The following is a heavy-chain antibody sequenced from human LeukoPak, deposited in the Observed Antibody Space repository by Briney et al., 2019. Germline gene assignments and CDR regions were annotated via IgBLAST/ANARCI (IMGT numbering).Heavy chain of an antibody. CDR2: IYYSGST. D-gene: IGHD1-26*01. Sequence: SETLSLTCTVSGGSISSYYWSWIRQPPGKGLEWIGYIYYSGSTIHNPSLKSRVTISVDTSKNQFSLKLSSVTAADTAVYYCARVSGSYEYYFDYWGQGTLVTVSS. CDR3: ARVSGSYEYYFDY. V-gene: IGHV4-59*01. CDR1: GGSISSYY. J-gene: IGHJ4*02.